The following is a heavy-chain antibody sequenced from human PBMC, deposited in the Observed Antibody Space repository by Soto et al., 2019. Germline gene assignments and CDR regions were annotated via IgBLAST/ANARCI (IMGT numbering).Heavy chain of an antibody. CDR1: GFTFSSYW. J-gene: IGHJ4*02. V-gene: IGHV3-7*01. CDR2: IKQDGSEK. D-gene: IGHD6-6*01. Sequence: GGSLRLSCAASGFTFSSYWMSWVRQAPGKGLEWVANIKQDGSEKYYVDSVKGRFTISRDNAKNSLYLQMNSLRAEDTAVYYCASERRQEYRSIAARLELDYWGQGTLVTVSS. CDR3: ASERRQEYRSIAARLELDY.